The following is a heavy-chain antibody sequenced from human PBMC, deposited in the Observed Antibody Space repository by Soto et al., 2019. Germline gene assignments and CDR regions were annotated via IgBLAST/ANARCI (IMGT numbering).Heavy chain of an antibody. Sequence: SETLSLTCSVSGASISSFNWNWVRQPAGKGPEWVGRLNIAGTINYNPSLKSRITMSMDTSKNQISLHLRSVTAADTAIYYCARDRGEYTSSWFWYFSHGCHGTLVTVSS. V-gene: IGHV4-4*07. CDR2: LNIAGTI. D-gene: IGHD6-13*01. CDR1: GASISSFN. CDR3: ARDRGEYTSSWFWYFSH. J-gene: IGHJ2*01.